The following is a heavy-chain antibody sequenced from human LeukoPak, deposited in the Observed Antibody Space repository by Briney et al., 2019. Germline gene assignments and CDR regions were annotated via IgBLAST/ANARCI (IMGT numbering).Heavy chain of an antibody. V-gene: IGHV1-46*01. CDR1: GYTFTSYY. Sequence: ASVKVSCKASGYTFTSYYMHWVRQAPGQGLEWMGIINPSGGSTSYAQRFQGRVTITRDTSASKAYMELSSLRSEDMAVYYCARARWYYDSSGYYMGYYFDYWGQGTLVTVSS. CDR2: INPSGGST. D-gene: IGHD3-22*01. CDR3: ARARWYYDSSGYYMGYYFDY. J-gene: IGHJ4*02.